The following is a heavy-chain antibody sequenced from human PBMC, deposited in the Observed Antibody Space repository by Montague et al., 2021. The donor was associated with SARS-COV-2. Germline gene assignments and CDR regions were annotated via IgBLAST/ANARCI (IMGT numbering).Heavy chain of an antibody. CDR1: GVSISNYH. D-gene: IGHD3-22*01. V-gene: IGHV3-11*04. CDR3: ARESRITMLVVVITSAFDI. J-gene: IGHJ3*02. Sequence: LSLTCDVSGVSISNYHWSWIRQPPGKGLEWVSYISSSGGTTFYADSVRGRFTISRDNAKNSLYLQMNSLRAEDTAVYYCARESRITMLVVVITSAFDIWGQGMMVTVSS. CDR2: ISSSGGTT.